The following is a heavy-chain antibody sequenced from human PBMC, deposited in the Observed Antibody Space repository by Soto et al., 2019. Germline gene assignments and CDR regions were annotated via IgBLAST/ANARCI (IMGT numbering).Heavy chain of an antibody. Sequence: ASETLSLTCSVSGSAVSSGSSYWSWLRQPPGKGLGWIGNIYYTGNTYYNPSLKSPVTISLNTYKNQSSLKLNSVTAAPTAVYFCARFTSACSNGISYAHKFDPWGQGSLVTVSS. D-gene: IGHD2-8*01. V-gene: IGHV4-61*01. CDR2: IYYTGNT. CDR1: GSAVSSGSSY. J-gene: IGHJ5*02. CDR3: ARFTSACSNGISYAHKFDP.